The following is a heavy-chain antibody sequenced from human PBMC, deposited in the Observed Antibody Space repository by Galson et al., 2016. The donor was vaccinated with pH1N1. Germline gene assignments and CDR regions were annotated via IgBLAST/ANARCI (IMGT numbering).Heavy chain of an antibody. D-gene: IGHD5-12*01. CDR2: IRYDGSNK. J-gene: IGHJ4*02. CDR3: AKDRGYSYGRFFDY. Sequence: SLRLSCAASGLTFNSYGMHWVRQAPGKGPEWVAFIRYDGSNKYYADSVKGRFTISRDNSKNMLYLQMNSLRTEDTAVYYCAKDRGYSYGRFFDYWGQGLLVTVSS. V-gene: IGHV3-30*02. CDR1: GLTFNSYG.